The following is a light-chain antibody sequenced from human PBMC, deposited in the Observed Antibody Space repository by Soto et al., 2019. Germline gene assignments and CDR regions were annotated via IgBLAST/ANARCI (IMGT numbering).Light chain of an antibody. Sequence: QAVVTQPPSAYASLGASVKLTCTLSSGHSNYAIAWHQQQPEKGPRYLMKVNPDGTHLKGDGIPDRFSGSSSGAERYLTISRLQSEDEADYYCQTWDTVIRVFGGGTKVTVL. CDR1: SGHSNYA. V-gene: IGLV4-69*01. CDR2: VNPDGTH. CDR3: QTWDTVIRV. J-gene: IGLJ2*01.